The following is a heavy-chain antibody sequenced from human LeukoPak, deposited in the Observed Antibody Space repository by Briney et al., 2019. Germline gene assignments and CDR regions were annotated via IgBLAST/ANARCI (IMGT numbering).Heavy chain of an antibody. CDR2: IYDSGST. J-gene: IGHJ6*02. CDR1: GGSISSYY. Sequence: PSETLSLTCTVSGGSISSYYCSWIRQPPGKGLEWLGYIYDSGSTNYNPSLKSRVTISVDTSKNQFSLKLSSVTAADTAVYYCASQTPPYGMDVWGQGTTVTVSS. CDR3: ASQTPPYGMDV. V-gene: IGHV4-59*01.